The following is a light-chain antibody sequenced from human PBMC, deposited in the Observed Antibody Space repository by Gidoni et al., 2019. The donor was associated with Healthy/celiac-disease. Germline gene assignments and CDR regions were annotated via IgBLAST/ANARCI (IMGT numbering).Light chain of an antibody. CDR2: DVS. CDR1: SSDVGGYNY. CDR3: SSYTSSSNWV. Sequence: QSALTQPASLSVSPGPSITISCTVTSSDVGGYNYVSWYQQHPGKATKLMIYDVSNRPSGVSNRFAGSKSGNTASMTISGLQAEDEADYYCSSYTSSSNWVFGGGTKLTVL. J-gene: IGLJ3*02. V-gene: IGLV2-14*03.